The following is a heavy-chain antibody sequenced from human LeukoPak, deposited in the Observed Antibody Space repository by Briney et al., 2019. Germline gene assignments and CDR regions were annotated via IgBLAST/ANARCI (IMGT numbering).Heavy chain of an antibody. J-gene: IGHJ4*02. CDR3: ARIRNNDLDY. V-gene: IGHV3-30*04. CDR2: ISYDGSNK. Sequence: GGSLRLSCAASGFTFTNYPIHWVRQAPGKGLEWVTVISYDGSNKYYADSVKGRFTISRDNSKNTLYLQMNSLRAEDTAVYYCARIRNNDLDYWGQGTLVTVSS. D-gene: IGHD1-1*01. CDR1: GFTFTNYP.